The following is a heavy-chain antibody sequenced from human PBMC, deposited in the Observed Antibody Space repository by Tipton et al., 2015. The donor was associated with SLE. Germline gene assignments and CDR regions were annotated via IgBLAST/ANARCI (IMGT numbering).Heavy chain of an antibody. D-gene: IGHD1-26*01. Sequence: TLSLTCTVSGDSIGSRGYYWGWLRQPPGKGLEWLGSINYSGSTYYTPSLKRRVTMSIDTSKNEISLKLSFVTAADTALYYCAKRGVVGATRWFDPWGQGTLVTVSS. V-gene: IGHV4-39*01. J-gene: IGHJ5*02. CDR3: AKRGVVGATRWFDP. CDR2: INYSGST. CDR1: GDSIGSRGYY.